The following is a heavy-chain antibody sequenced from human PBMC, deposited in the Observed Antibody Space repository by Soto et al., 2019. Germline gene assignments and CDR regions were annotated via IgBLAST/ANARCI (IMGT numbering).Heavy chain of an antibody. CDR2: IYYSGST. Sequence: PSETLSLTCTVSGGSISSGDYYWSWIRQPPGKGLEWIGYIYYSGSTYYNPSLKSRVTISVDTSKNQFSLKLSSVTAADTAVYYCAQGWRGTYYYDSSGPPPHYAFDIWGQVTMVTVSS. CDR1: GGSISSGDYY. V-gene: IGHV4-30-4*01. D-gene: IGHD3-22*01. J-gene: IGHJ3*02. CDR3: AQGWRGTYYYDSSGPPPHYAFDI.